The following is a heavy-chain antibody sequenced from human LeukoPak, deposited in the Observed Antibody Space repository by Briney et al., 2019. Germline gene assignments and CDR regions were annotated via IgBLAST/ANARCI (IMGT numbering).Heavy chain of an antibody. Sequence: RGSLRLSCAASGFTFSSYSMNWVRQAPGKGLEWVSYISSSSSTIYYADSVKGRFTISRDNAKNSLYLQMNSLRAEDTAVYYCARESPVSGWLWGQGTLVTVSS. CDR3: ARESPVSGWL. V-gene: IGHV3-48*01. D-gene: IGHD6-19*01. CDR1: GFTFSSYS. CDR2: ISSSSSTI. J-gene: IGHJ1*01.